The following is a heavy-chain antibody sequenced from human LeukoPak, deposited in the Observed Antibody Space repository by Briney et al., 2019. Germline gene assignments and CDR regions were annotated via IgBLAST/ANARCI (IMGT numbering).Heavy chain of an antibody. CDR1: GFTFSSYW. D-gene: IGHD6-19*01. V-gene: IGHV3-7*01. CDR3: AKDSGYSSGWYGY. Sequence: GGSLRLSCAASGFTFSSYWMSWVRQAPGKGLEWVANIKQDGSDKYYVDSVKGRFTISRDNAKNSLYLQMNSLRAEDTAVYYCAKDSGYSSGWYGYWGQGTLVTVSS. J-gene: IGHJ4*02. CDR2: IKQDGSDK.